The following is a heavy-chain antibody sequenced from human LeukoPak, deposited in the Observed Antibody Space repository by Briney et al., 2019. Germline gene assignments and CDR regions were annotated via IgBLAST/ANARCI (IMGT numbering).Heavy chain of an antibody. CDR2: IYYSGST. CDR3: ARGIRGMDLYYFDY. D-gene: IGHD5-18*01. J-gene: IGHJ4*02. CDR1: GGSISSYY. V-gene: IGHV4-59*01. Sequence: PSETLSLTCTVSGGSISSYYWSWIRQPPGKGLEWIGYIYYSGSTNYNPSLKSRVTISVDTSKNQFSLKLSSVTAADTAVYYCARGIRGMDLYYFDYWGQGTLVTVSS.